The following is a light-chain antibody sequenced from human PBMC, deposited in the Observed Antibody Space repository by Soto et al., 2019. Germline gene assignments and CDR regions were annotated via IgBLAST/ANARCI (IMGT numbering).Light chain of an antibody. J-gene: IGKJ1*01. CDR3: QQYNSYPWT. CDR2: KAS. CDR1: QSISSW. V-gene: IGKV1-5*03. Sequence: DIQMTKSPSTLSASVGDRVTISCRASQSISSWLAWYQQKPGKASKLLIYKASSIEIGVPSRFSCSGYGTEFTLTISSLQPDDFATYYCQQYNSYPWTFGQGTKVQIK.